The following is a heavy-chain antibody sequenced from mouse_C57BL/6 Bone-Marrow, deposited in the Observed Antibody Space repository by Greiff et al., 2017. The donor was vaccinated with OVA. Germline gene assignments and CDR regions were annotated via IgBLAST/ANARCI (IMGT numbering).Heavy chain of an antibody. CDR2: IDPSDSYT. J-gene: IGHJ3*01. Sequence: QVQLQQPGAELVKPGASVKLSCKASGYTFTSYWMQWVKQRPGQGLEWIGEIDPSDSYTNYNQKFKGKATLTVDPSSSTAYMQLSSLTSEDSAVYYCARGGYGNGLFAYWGQGTLVTVSA. D-gene: IGHD2-10*02. CDR3: ARGGYGNGLFAY. CDR1: GYTFTSYW. V-gene: IGHV1-50*01.